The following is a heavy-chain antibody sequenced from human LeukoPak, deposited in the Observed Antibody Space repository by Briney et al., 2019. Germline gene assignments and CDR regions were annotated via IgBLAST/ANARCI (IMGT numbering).Heavy chain of an antibody. D-gene: IGHD5-18*01. CDR3: AGQYVDTAMVPYYFDY. Sequence: GGSLRLSCAASGFTFSSYSMNWVRQAPGKGLEWVSSISSSSYIYYADSVKGRFTISRDNAKNSLYLQMNSLRAEDTAVYYCAGQYVDTAMVPYYFDYWGQGTLVTVSS. J-gene: IGHJ4*02. V-gene: IGHV3-21*01. CDR2: ISSSSYI. CDR1: GFTFSSYS.